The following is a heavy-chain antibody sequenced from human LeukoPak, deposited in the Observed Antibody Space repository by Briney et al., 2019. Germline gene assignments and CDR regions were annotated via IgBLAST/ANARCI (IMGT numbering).Heavy chain of an antibody. Sequence: PGGSLRLSCAASGFTFSSYGMHWVRQAPDKGLEWVAFIRYDGSNKYYADSVKGRFTISRDNSKNTLYLQMNSLRAEDTAVYYCAKAAVAAAAPGHYYYYMDVWGKGTTVTISS. J-gene: IGHJ6*03. V-gene: IGHV3-30*02. D-gene: IGHD6-13*01. CDR3: AKAAVAAAAPGHYYYYMDV. CDR2: IRYDGSNK. CDR1: GFTFSSYG.